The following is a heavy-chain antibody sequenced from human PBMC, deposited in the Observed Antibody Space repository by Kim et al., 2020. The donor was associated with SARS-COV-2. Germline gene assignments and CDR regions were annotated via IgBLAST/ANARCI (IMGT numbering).Heavy chain of an antibody. J-gene: IGHJ6*02. CDR1: GFSFSNYG. CDR2: IKEGGSAR. D-gene: IGHD3-22*01. CDR3: ARHPRMTTILVVPDV. Sequence: GGSLRLSCAASGFSFSNYGMSWVRQAPGKGLEWVANIKEGGSARDYVDSVKGRFTISRDNAKNSLYLQMDSLRAEDTAVYYCARHPRMTTILVVPDVWGQGTTVPVSS. V-gene: IGHV3-7*01.